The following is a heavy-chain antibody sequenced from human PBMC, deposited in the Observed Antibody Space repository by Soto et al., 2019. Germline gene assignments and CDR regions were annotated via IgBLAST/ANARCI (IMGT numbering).Heavy chain of an antibody. Sequence: QVQLVESGGGVVQPGRSLRLSCAASGFTGSRHTMHWVRQAPGKGLEWVAAISDDGGNTYYADSVKGRFTISRDNSQNTLYLRMNSLSSEDTAVNHCARAVYSDFWSGFNTQPYYFADWGQGTLVTVSA. D-gene: IGHD3-3*01. CDR1: GFTGSRHT. J-gene: IGHJ4*02. V-gene: IGHV3-30-3*01. CDR2: ISDDGGNT. CDR3: ARAVYSDFWSGFNTQPYYFAD.